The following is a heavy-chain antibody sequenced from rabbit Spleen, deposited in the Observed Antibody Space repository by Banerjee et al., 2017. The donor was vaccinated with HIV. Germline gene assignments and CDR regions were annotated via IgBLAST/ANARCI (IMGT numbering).Heavy chain of an antibody. J-gene: IGHJ6*01. D-gene: IGHD8-1*01. Sequence: QSLEESGGDLVKPGASLTLTCIASGVSFSGDSFSGDSYMCWVRQAPGKGLEWIVCIDTASSGFTYFASWAKGRFTISKTSSTTVTLQMTSLTAADTATYFCARDTGSSFSSYGMDLWGPGTLVTVS. CDR3: ARDTGSSFSSYGMDL. CDR2: IDTASSGFT. V-gene: IGHV1S40*01. CDR1: GVSFSGDSFSGDSY.